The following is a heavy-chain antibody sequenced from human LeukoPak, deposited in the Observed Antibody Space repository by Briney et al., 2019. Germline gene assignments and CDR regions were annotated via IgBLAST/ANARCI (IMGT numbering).Heavy chain of an antibody. J-gene: IGHJ4*02. CDR2: IIPILGIA. CDR1: GGTFSSYA. CDR3: ARDARTLSGSYYWSHY. D-gene: IGHD1-26*01. V-gene: IGHV1-69*04. Sequence: ASVKVSCTASGGTFSSYAISWVRQAPGQGLEWMGRIIPILGIANYAQKFQGRVTITADKSTSTAYMELSSLRSEDTAVYYCARDARTLSGSYYWSHYWGQGTLVTVSS.